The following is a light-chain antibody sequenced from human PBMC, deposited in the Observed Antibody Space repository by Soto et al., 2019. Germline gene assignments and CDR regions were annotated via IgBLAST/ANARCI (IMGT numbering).Light chain of an antibody. CDR3: CSHSTSVTWM. CDR1: SSDVGGYNF. V-gene: IGLV2-14*03. J-gene: IGLJ3*02. CDR2: EVS. Sequence: QSALTQTASVSGSPGQSITISCTGSSSDVGGYNFVSWYQQHPGKAPKLIIHEVSNRPSGVSNRFSGSKSGNTASLTISGLQAEDEAVYYCCSHSTSVTWMFGGGTKPTVL.